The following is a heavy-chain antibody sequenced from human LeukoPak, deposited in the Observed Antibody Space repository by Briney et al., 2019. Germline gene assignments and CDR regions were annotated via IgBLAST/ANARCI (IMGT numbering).Heavy chain of an antibody. CDR2: INSDGSST. Sequence: GGSLRLFCAASGFTFSSYWMHWVRQASGKGLVWVSRINSDGSSTSYADSVKGRFTISRDNAKNTLYLQMNSLRAEDTAVYYCARDGCSSTSCYADWFDPWGQGTLVTVSS. D-gene: IGHD2-2*01. CDR1: GFTFSSYW. CDR3: ARDGCSSTSCYADWFDP. V-gene: IGHV3-74*01. J-gene: IGHJ5*02.